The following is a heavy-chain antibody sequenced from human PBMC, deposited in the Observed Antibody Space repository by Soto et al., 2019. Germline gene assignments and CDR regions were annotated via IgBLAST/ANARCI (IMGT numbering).Heavy chain of an antibody. CDR3: ARDGIAAAGTPFDP. D-gene: IGHD6-13*01. J-gene: IGHJ5*02. V-gene: IGHV4-4*07. CDR1: GGSISSYY. Sequence: SDTLSPTVTVPGGSISSYYWSWIRQPAGKGLEWIGRIYTSGSTNYNPSLKSRVTMSVDTSKNQFSLKLSSVTAADTAVYYCARDGIAAAGTPFDPWGQGTLVTVSS. CDR2: IYTSGST.